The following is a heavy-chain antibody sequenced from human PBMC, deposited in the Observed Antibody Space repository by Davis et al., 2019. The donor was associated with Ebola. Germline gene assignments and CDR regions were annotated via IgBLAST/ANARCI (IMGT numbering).Heavy chain of an antibody. CDR1: GGTFSSYA. D-gene: IGHD6-19*01. Sequence: SVKVSCKASGGTFSSYAISWVRQAPGQGLEWMGGIIPIFGTANYAQKFQGRVTITADESTSTAYMELRSLRSEDTAVYYCARANQGWSYFDYWGQGTLVTVSS. J-gene: IGHJ4*02. CDR2: IIPIFGTA. CDR3: ARANQGWSYFDY. V-gene: IGHV1-69*13.